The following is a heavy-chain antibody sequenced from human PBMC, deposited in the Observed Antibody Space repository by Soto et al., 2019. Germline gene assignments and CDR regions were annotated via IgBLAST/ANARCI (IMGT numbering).Heavy chain of an antibody. Sequence: AAVKVSCKASGYNFIEHYINWVRQAPGLGLEWMGWINPHTGATHIGRKFKSRVIMTSHTSLSLVYLEFSGLGSDDRALYYCVRAPVIIGHITHLAEASTGILEYWGQGPPVTV. V-gene: IGHV1-2*02. D-gene: IGHD6-25*01. J-gene: IGHJ4*02. CDR3: VRAPVIIGHITHLAEASTGILEY. CDR1: GYNFIEHY. CDR2: INPHTGAT.